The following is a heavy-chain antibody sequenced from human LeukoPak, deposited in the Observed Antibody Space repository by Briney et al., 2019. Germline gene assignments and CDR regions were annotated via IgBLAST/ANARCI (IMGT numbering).Heavy chain of an antibody. Sequence: EASVKVSCKASGGTISSYAINWVRQATGQGLEWMGWMNPNSGNTGYAQKFQGRVTMTRNTSISTAYMELSSLRSEDTAVYYCARIPLTGDPDDWFDPWGQGTLVTVSS. CDR2: MNPNSGNT. CDR1: GGTISSYA. V-gene: IGHV1-8*02. CDR3: ARIPLTGDPDDWFDP. J-gene: IGHJ5*02. D-gene: IGHD7-27*01.